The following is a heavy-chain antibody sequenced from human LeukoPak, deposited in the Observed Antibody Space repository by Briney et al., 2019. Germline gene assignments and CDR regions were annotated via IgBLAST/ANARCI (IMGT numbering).Heavy chain of an antibody. J-gene: IGHJ3*02. V-gene: IGHV3-53*01. CDR3: AKPAHIVVVTAIRDSADAFDI. CDR2: IYTGGNT. CDR1: GFTVDSNY. Sequence: PGGSLRLSCAAFGFTVDSNYLSWVRQAPGKGLEWVSTIYTGGNTYYAASVKGRFTISRDFSKNTVFLHMNSLRAEDTAVYYCAKPAHIVVVTAIRDSADAFDIWGQGTMVTVSS. D-gene: IGHD2-21*02.